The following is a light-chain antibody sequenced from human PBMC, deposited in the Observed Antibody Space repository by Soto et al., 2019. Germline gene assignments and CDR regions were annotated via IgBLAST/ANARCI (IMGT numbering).Light chain of an antibody. V-gene: IGKV3-20*01. CDR1: QSVSSN. CDR2: GAS. Sequence: IVMTQSQDTLSVSPVEGTTLSSMAGQSVSSNLAWYQQKPGQAPRLLIYGASSRATGIPDRFSGSGSGTDFTLTISRLEPEDFAVYYCQQYGSSPPITFGQGTRLEIK. J-gene: IGKJ5*01. CDR3: QQYGSSPPIT.